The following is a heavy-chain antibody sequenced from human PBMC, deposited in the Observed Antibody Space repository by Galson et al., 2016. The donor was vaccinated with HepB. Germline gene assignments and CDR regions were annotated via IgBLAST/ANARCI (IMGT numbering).Heavy chain of an antibody. CDR3: ITESEGI. Sequence: SLRLSCAASGFTFSNAWMSWVRQAPGKGLEWVGRIKSKTDGGTTDYAAPVQGRFTISREDSKNTLYLQMNSLKTEATYVYYCITESEGIWGQGTLVTVSS. V-gene: IGHV3-15*01. CDR2: IKSKTDGGTT. J-gene: IGHJ4*02. D-gene: IGHD3-10*01. CDR1: GFTFSNAW.